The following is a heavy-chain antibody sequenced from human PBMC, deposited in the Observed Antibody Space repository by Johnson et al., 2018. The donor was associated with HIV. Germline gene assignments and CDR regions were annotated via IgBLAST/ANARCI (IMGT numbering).Heavy chain of an antibody. CDR3: AKDDLGASGAFDI. CDR2: IYSGGST. Sequence: VQLVESGGGLVKPGGSLRLSCAASGFTFSNAWLTWVRQAPGKGLEWVSVIYSGGSTYYADSVKGRFTISRDNSKNTLYLQMNSLRAEDTAVYYCAKDDLGASGAFDIWGQGTMVTVSS. CDR1: GFTFSNAW. J-gene: IGHJ3*02. D-gene: IGHD1-26*01. V-gene: IGHV3-66*01.